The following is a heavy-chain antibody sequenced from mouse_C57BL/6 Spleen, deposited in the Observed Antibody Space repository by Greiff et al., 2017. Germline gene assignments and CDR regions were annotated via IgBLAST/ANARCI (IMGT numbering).Heavy chain of an antibody. J-gene: IGHJ3*01. CDR2: IYPGSGNT. CDR3: ARVGYDGYWEWFAY. Sequence: QVQLQQSGAELVRPGASVKLSCKASGYTFTDYYINWVKQRPGQGLEWIARIYPGSGNTYYNEKFKGKATLTAEKSSSTAYMQLSSLTSEDSAVYFCARVGYDGYWEWFAYWGQGTLVTVSA. V-gene: IGHV1-76*01. D-gene: IGHD2-3*01. CDR1: GYTFTDYY.